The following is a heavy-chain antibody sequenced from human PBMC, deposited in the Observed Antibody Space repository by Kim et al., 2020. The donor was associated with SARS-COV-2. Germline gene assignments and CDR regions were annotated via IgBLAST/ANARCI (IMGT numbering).Heavy chain of an antibody. CDR3: ARDGGNWFDP. D-gene: IGHD3-16*01. CDR1: GFTFSSYA. Sequence: GGSLRLSCAASGFTFSSYAMHWVRQAPGKGLEWVAVISYDGSNKYYADPVKGRFTISRDNSKNTLYLQMNSLRAEDTAVYYCARDGGNWFDPWGQGTLVTVSS. CDR2: ISYDGSNK. J-gene: IGHJ5*02. V-gene: IGHV3-30-3*01.